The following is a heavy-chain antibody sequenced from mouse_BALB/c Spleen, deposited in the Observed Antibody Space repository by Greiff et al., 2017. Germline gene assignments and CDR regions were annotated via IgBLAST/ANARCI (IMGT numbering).Heavy chain of an antibody. CDR1: GDSITSGY. J-gene: IGHJ4*01. CDR3: ARYEGNYGYAMDY. CDR2: ISYSGST. Sequence: EVHLVESGPSLVKPSQTLSLTCSVTGDSITSGYWNWIRKFPGNKLEYMGYISYSGSTYYNPSLKSRISITRDTSKNQYYLQLNSVTTEDTATYYCARYEGNYGYAMDYWGQGTSVTVSS. D-gene: IGHD2-1*01. V-gene: IGHV3-8*02.